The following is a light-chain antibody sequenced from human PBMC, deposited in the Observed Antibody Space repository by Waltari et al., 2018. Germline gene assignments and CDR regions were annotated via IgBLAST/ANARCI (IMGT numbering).Light chain of an antibody. CDR3: QQYIAYCT. CDR2: HAS. CDR1: QSVSRL. Sequence: DFQMPQSQSIVSASVGYTVSITCRASQSVSRLLAWYQQKPGTAPKLLIYHASNLESGVPSRCSGAGSGTEFTLTISSLQPDYFATYYCQQYIAYCTFGQGTKVQSK. J-gene: IGKJ1*01. V-gene: IGKV1-5*03.